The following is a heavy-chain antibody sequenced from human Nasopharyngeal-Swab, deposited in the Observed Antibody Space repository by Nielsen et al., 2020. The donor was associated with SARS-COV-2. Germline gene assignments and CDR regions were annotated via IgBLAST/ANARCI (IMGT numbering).Heavy chain of an antibody. Sequence: GESLKISCAASGFTFSSYGMHWVRQAPGKGLEWVAVISYDGSNKYYADSVKGRFTISRDNSKNTLYLQMNSLRAEDTAVYYCARDWLVRGVINLTNSIYYYYYGMDVWGQGTTVTVSS. D-gene: IGHD3-10*01. CDR3: ARDWLVRGVINLTNSIYYYYYGMDV. V-gene: IGHV3-30*03. CDR2: ISYDGSNK. J-gene: IGHJ6*02. CDR1: GFTFSSYG.